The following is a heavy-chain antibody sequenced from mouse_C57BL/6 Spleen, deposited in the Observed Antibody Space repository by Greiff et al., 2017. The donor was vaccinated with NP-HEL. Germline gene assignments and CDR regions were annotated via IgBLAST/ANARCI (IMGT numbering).Heavy chain of an antibody. CDR2: IDPSDSET. CDR3: AKAPYGSSPFDY. Sequence: VQLQQSGAELVRPGSSVKLSCKASGYTFTSYWMHWVKQRPIQGLEWIGNIDPSDSETHYNQKFKDKATLTVDKSSSTAYMQLSSLTSEDSAVYYCAKAPYGSSPFDYWGQGTTLTVSS. CDR1: GYTFTSYW. V-gene: IGHV1-52*01. J-gene: IGHJ2*01. D-gene: IGHD1-1*01.